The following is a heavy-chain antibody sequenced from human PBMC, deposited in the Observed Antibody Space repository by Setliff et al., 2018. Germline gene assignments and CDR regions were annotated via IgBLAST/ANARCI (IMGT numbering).Heavy chain of an antibody. V-gene: IGHV3-23*01. J-gene: IGHJ5*02. D-gene: IGHD2-2*01. Sequence: PGGSLRLSCAASGFTFSGYAMSWVRQAPGKGLEWVSAISGSGGSTYYADSVKGRFTISRDNSKNTLYLQMNSLRAEDTAVYYCAKVPGAIVVVPAAAWFDPWGQGTLVTVSS. CDR1: GFTFSGYA. CDR3: AKVPGAIVVVPAAAWFDP. CDR2: ISGSGGST.